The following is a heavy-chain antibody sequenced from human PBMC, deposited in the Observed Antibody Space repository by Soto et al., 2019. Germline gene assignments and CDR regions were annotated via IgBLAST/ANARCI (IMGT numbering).Heavy chain of an antibody. J-gene: IGHJ4*02. CDR1: GGSISSSSYY. Sequence: SETLSLTCTVSGGSISSSSYYWGWLRKPPGKGLEWIGSIYYSGSTYYNPSLKSRVTISVDTSKNQFSLKLCSVTAADTAVYYCARRPNGIAVAVPGDFDYWGQGTLVTVSS. CDR2: IYYSGST. CDR3: ARRPNGIAVAVPGDFDY. V-gene: IGHV4-39*07. D-gene: IGHD6-19*01.